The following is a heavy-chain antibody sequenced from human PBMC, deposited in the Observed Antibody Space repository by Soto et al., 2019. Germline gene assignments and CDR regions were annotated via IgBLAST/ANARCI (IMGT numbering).Heavy chain of an antibody. CDR3: SRCRLGELSPNDAFDN. J-gene: IGHJ3*02. Sequence: EVQLVESGGGLVQPGGSLRLSCAASGFTFSSYWMHWVRQAPGKGLVWVSRINSDGSSTSYADSVKGRFTIYRDNAKNTLYLQMNSMREEEPAVYYCSRCRLGELSPNDAFDNWGQETIYTVYS. D-gene: IGHD3-16*02. CDR2: INSDGSST. V-gene: IGHV3-74*01. CDR1: GFTFSSYW.